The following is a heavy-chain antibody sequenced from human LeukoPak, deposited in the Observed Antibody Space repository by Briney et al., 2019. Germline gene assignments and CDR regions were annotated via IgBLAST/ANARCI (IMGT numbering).Heavy chain of an antibody. CDR3: AKDDAWGRFYH. J-gene: IGHJ1*01. CDR1: GFTFSSHG. V-gene: IGHV3-23*01. D-gene: IGHD3-16*01. CDR2: SSSIGGRT. Sequence: PGGSLRLSCAASGFTFSSHGMNWVRQAPGKALEWVSGSSSIGGRTYYADSVKGRFTVTRDNSGNTLHLQMNSLRVEDTGVYYCAKDDAWGRFYHWGQGTLVTVSS.